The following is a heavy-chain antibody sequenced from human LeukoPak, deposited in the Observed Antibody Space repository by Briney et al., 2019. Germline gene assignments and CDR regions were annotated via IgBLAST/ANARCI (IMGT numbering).Heavy chain of an antibody. Sequence: GGSLRLSCAASGFTFSSYEMNGVRQAPGKGLEWVSYISSSGSTIYYADSVKGRFTISRDNAKNSLYLQMNSLRAEDTAVYYCVRDTASSTVGVDYWGQGTLVTVSS. V-gene: IGHV3-48*03. CDR2: ISSSGSTI. CDR3: VRDTASSTVGVDY. D-gene: IGHD3-16*01. J-gene: IGHJ4*02. CDR1: GFTFSSYE.